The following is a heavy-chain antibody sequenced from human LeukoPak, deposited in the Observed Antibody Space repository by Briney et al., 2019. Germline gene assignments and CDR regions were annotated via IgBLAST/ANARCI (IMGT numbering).Heavy chain of an antibody. CDR2: IRSKANSYAT. CDR3: PRHVRYCSSTSCPGGYFYYVMDV. V-gene: IGHV3-73*01. CDR1: GFTFSGSA. J-gene: IGHJ6*02. D-gene: IGHD2-2*01. Sequence: PGGSLRLSCAASGFTFSGSAMHWVRQASGKGLEWVGRIRSKANSYATAYAASVKGRFTISRDDSKNTAYLQMNSLKTEDTAVYYCPRHVRYCSSTSCPGGYFYYVMDVWGQGTTVTVSS.